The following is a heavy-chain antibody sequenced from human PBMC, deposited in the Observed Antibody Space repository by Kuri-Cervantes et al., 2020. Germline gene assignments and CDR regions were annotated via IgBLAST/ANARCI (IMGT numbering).Heavy chain of an antibody. CDR3: ARGFRKYGSGTYTFDY. Sequence: KVSCKGSGYSFTSYWIAWVRQMPGKGLEWMGIIYPGDSDARYSPSFQGQVTISADKSVSTAYLQWSSLKASDTAIYYCARGFRKYGSGTYTFDYWGQGTLVTVSS. CDR2: IYPGDSDA. J-gene: IGHJ4*02. D-gene: IGHD3-10*01. CDR1: GYSFTSYW. V-gene: IGHV5-51*01.